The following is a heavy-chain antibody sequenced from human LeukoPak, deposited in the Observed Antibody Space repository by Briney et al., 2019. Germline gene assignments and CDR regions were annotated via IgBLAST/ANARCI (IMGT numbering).Heavy chain of an antibody. CDR1: GGSISIISSSTYY. J-gene: IGHJ4*02. D-gene: IGHD6-25*01. Sequence: SQTLSLTCTVSGGSISIISSSTYYWGWIRQAPGKGLEWIGSLYYGENSHYNPSLKSRATLSVDTSNNQFSLKLTSVTAADAAVYFCARQLPTAAADTRGYFDYWGQGTVVTVSS. CDR3: ARQLPTAAADTRGYFDY. V-gene: IGHV4-39*01. CDR2: LYYGENS.